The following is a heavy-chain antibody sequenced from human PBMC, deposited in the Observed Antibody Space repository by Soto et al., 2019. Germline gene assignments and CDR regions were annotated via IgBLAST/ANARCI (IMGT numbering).Heavy chain of an antibody. CDR1: GGSISSGGYS. CDR3: ARTIASYQIDY. Sequence: SETLSLTCAVSGGSISSGGYSWSWIRQPPGKGLEWIGYIYHSGSTYYNPSLKSRVTISVDRSKNQFSLKLSSVTAADTAVYYCARTIASYQIDYWGQGTLVTVSS. J-gene: IGHJ4*02. V-gene: IGHV4-30-2*01. D-gene: IGHD5-18*01. CDR2: IYHSGST.